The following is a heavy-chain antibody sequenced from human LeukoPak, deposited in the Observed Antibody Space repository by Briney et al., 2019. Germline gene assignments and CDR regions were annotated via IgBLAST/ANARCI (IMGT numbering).Heavy chain of an antibody. CDR2: INHSGST. Sequence: PSETLSLTCAVYGGSFSGYYWSWIRQPPGKGLEWIGEINHSGSTNYNPSLKGRVTISVDTSKNQFPLKLSSVTAADTAVYYCASIANNGGFDYWGQGTLVTVSS. CDR1: GGSFSGYY. V-gene: IGHV4-34*01. J-gene: IGHJ4*02. CDR3: ASIANNGGFDY. D-gene: IGHD2-21*01.